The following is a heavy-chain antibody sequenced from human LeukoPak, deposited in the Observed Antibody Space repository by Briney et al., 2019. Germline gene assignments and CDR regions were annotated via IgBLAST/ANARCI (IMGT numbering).Heavy chain of an antibody. Sequence: PSETLSLTCSVPGRSLSSYYWSWIRQPPGKGLEWIGYIYYSGSTNYNPSLKNRVTISVDTSKNQFSLKLRSVTAADTAVYYCARVTGYVIEDNFDYWGQGTLVTVSS. J-gene: IGHJ4*02. V-gene: IGHV4-59*01. CDR3: ARVTGYVIEDNFDY. CDR1: GRSLSSYY. CDR2: IYYSGST. D-gene: IGHD2-15*01.